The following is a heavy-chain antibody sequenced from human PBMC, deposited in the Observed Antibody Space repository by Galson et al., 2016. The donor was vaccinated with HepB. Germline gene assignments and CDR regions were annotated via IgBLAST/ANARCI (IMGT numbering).Heavy chain of an antibody. Sequence: ETLSLTCGVSGAHIGSSNWWSWIRQPPGKGLEWIGEINHSGSTNYNPSLKSRVTISVDTSKNQFSLKLSSVTAADTAVYYCARRIAVAGNDYWGQGTLVAVSS. CDR1: GAHIGSSNW. J-gene: IGHJ4*02. D-gene: IGHD6-19*01. V-gene: IGHV4/OR15-8*01. CDR3: ARRIAVAGNDY. CDR2: INHSGST.